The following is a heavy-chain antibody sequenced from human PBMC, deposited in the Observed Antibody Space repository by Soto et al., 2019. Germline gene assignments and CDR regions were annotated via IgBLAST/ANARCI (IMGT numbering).Heavy chain of an antibody. CDR3: ARYGGYQPYGMDV. V-gene: IGHV4-59*01. CDR1: GGSISSYY. Sequence: QVQLQESGPGLVKPSETLSLTCTVSGGSISSYYWSWIRQPPGKGLEWIGYIYYSGSTNYNPSLKSRVTISVDTCKNKFSLKLSSVTAVDTAVYYCARYGGYQPYGMDVWGQGTTVTVSS. D-gene: IGHD2-2*01. CDR2: IYYSGST. J-gene: IGHJ6*02.